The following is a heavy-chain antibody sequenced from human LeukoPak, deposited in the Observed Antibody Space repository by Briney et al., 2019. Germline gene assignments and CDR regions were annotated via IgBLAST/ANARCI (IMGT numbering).Heavy chain of an antibody. V-gene: IGHV3-33*01. CDR3: ARDAQRGFDYSNSLQY. CDR1: GLIFSHYG. J-gene: IGHJ4*01. Sequence: GGSLRLSCAAAGLIFSHYGLHWVRQAPGKGLEWVAVIWSDGSNTFYAGSVKGRFTISRDNSQNTLFLQMNSLRADDTAMYYCARDAQRGFDYSNSLQYWGHGTLVTVSS. CDR2: IWSDGSNT. D-gene: IGHD4-11*01.